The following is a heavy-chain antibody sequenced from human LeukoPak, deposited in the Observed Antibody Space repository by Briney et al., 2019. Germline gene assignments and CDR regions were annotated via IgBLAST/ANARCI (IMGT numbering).Heavy chain of an antibody. V-gene: IGHV3-23*01. Sequence: GGSLRLSCTASGFTFSSYAMSWVRQAPGKGLEWVSVISGGGGTTYYADSVKGRFTISRDNSKNTLYLQMNSLRAEDAAVYYCARDALLASYDAFDIWGQGTMVTVSS. CDR3: ARDALLASYDAFDI. J-gene: IGHJ3*02. CDR1: GFTFSSYA. D-gene: IGHD2-15*01. CDR2: ISGGGGTT.